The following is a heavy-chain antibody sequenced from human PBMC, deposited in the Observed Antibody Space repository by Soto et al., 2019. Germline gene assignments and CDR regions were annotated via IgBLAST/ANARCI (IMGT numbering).Heavy chain of an antibody. D-gene: IGHD1-20*01. CDR3: ARDKGREFNWNHNDYYYYYGMDV. CDR2: IIPIFGTA. V-gene: IGHV1-69*13. Sequence: GASVKVSCKASGGTFSSYAISWVRQAPGQGLEWMGGIIPIFGTANYAQKFQGRVTITADESTSTAYMELSSLRSEDTAVYYCARDKGREFNWNHNDYYYYYGMDVWGQGTTVTVSS. J-gene: IGHJ6*02. CDR1: GGTFSSYA.